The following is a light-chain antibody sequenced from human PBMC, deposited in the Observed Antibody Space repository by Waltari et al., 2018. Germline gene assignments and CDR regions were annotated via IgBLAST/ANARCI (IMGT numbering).Light chain of an antibody. CDR2: DVS. V-gene: IGLV2-14*03. J-gene: IGLJ2*01. CDR3: SSYTTSTTYVE. Sequence: QSALTQPASVSGSPGQSITISCTGTSSDVGGYNYVSWYQQHPGKAPKIIIYDVSKRPAGVSNRFSGSRSGNTAFLTISGLQAGDEADYYCSSYTTSTTYVEFGGGTKLTVL. CDR1: SSDVGGYNY.